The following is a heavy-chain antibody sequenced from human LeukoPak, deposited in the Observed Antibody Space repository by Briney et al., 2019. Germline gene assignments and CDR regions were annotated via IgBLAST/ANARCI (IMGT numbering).Heavy chain of an antibody. CDR1: GGSISSYY. V-gene: IGHV4-4*07. CDR2: IYTSGST. CDR3: ARFGLTGRRDGYFDY. Sequence: PSETLSPTCTVSGGSISSYYWSWIRQPAGKGLEWIGRIYTSGSTNYNPSLKSRVTMSVDTSKNQFSLKLSSVTAADTAVYYCARFGLTGRRDGYFDYWGQGTLVTVSS. J-gene: IGHJ4*02. D-gene: IGHD1-20*01.